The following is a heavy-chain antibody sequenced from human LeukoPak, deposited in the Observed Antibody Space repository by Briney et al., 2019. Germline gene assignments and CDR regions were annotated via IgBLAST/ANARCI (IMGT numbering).Heavy chain of an antibody. J-gene: IGHJ6*02. Sequence: PGGSLRLSCAASGFTFSSYAMHWVRQAPGKGLEWVAVISYDGSNKYYADSVKGRFTISRDNSKNTLYLQMNSLRAEDTAVYYCASQYGGYEGPYYYYGMDVWGQGTTVTVSS. CDR3: ASQYGGYEGPYYYYGMDV. CDR2: ISYDGSNK. CDR1: GFTFSSYA. V-gene: IGHV3-30-3*01. D-gene: IGHD5-12*01.